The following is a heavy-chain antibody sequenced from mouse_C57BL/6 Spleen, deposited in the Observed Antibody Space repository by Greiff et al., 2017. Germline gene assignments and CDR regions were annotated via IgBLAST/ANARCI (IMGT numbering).Heavy chain of an antibody. CDR2: INPNYGTT. CDR1: GYSFTDYN. D-gene: IGHD1-1*01. J-gene: IGHJ3*01. Sequence: VPLPPSLPYLLNPFSSVKISCKASGYSFTDYNMNWVKQSNGKSLEWIGVINPNYGTTSYNQKFKGKATLTVDQSSSTAYMQLNSLTSEDSAVYYCARDYGSSYGFAYWGQGTLVTVSA. CDR3: ARDYGSSYGFAY. V-gene: IGHV1-39*01.